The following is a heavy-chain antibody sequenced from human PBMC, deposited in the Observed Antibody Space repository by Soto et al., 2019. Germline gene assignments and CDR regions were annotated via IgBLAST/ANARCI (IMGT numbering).Heavy chain of an antibody. CDR1: GDSVSSNTAA. D-gene: IGHD1-26*01. J-gene: IGHJ4*02. CDR2: TYKRSKWYS. Sequence: QTLSLTCAISGDSVSSNTAAWSYIRQSPSRGLEWLGRTYKRSKWYSDFAVSVKSRITINADTPKNQFSLHLNSVTPEDTAVYYCARDNRMDVGHDLWGQGTQVIVSS. CDR3: ARDNRMDVGHDL. V-gene: IGHV6-1*01.